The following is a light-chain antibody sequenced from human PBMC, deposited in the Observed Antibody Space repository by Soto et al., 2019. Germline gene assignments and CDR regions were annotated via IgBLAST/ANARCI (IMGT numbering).Light chain of an antibody. CDR2: AAS. CDR3: QQSYSTPLT. Sequence: DIQMTQSPSSLSASVGDRVTITCRASQSISSYLNWYQQKPGKAPKLLIYAASSLQSGVPSRFSGSGSGTDFTLTISCLQPEEFATYYCQQSYSTPLTFGGGTKV. CDR1: QSISSY. J-gene: IGKJ4*01. V-gene: IGKV1-39*01.